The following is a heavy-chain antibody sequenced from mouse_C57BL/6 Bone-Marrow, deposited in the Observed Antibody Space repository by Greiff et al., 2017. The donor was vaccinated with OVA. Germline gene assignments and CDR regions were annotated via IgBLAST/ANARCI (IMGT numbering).Heavy chain of an antibody. V-gene: IGHV5-4*03. CDR1: GFTFSSYA. CDR3: ARAGATVVAQYFDV. D-gene: IGHD1-1*01. CDR2: ISDGGSYT. Sequence: EVKLMESGGGLVKPGGSLKLSCAASGFTFSSYAMSWVRQTPEKRLEWVATISDGGSYTYYPDNVKGRFTISRDNAKNNLYLQMSHLKSEDTAMYYCARAGATVVAQYFDVWGAGTTVTVSS. J-gene: IGHJ1*01.